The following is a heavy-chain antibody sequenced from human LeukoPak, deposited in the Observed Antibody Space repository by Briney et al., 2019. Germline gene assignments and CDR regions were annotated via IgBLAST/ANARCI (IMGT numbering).Heavy chain of an antibody. CDR1: GVTFSSYA. Sequence: GGSLSLSCAASGVTFSSYAMSWVRQAPGKGLEGVSAIIGSGSSTYYADSEKGRFTISRDNAKNTLYRQMKSLRAEDTAVYYDASRRGRSSCYACYWGEGTLVNVSS. CDR3: ASRRGRSSCYACY. J-gene: IGHJ4*02. V-gene: IGHV3-23*01. D-gene: IGHD2-2*01. CDR2: IIGSGSST.